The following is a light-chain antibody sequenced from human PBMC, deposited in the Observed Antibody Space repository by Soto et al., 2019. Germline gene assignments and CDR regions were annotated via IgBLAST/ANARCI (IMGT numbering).Light chain of an antibody. CDR3: AAWDDSLNVVL. CDR1: SSNIGSNT. J-gene: IGLJ2*01. CDR2: RNN. V-gene: IGLV1-44*01. Sequence: QTVVTQPPSASGTPGQWFTISCSGSSSNIGSNTVNWYQQLPGTAPKLLIYRNNQRPSGVPDRFSGSKSGTSASLAISGLQSEDEADYYCAAWDDSLNVVLFGGGTKVTVL.